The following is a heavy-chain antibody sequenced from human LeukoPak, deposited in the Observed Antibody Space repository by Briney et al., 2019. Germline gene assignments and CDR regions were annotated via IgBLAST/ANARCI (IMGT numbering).Heavy chain of an antibody. CDR3: VRRYCSGGSCYGAFDY. CDR2: INSDGSST. D-gene: IGHD2-15*01. V-gene: IGHV3-74*01. J-gene: IGHJ4*02. Sequence: PGGSLRLSCAASGFTFSSYWMHWVRQVPGKGLVWVSRINSDGSSTTYADSVKGRFTISRDNAKNTLYLQMNSLRDEDTAVYYCVRRYCSGGSCYGAFDYWGQGTLVTVSP. CDR1: GFTFSSYW.